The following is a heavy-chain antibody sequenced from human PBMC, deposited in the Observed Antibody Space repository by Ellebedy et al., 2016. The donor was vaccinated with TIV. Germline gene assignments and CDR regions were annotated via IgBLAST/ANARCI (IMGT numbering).Heavy chain of an antibody. D-gene: IGHD4-17*01. V-gene: IGHV3-53*01. CDR2: IYSGGST. CDR1: GFTVSSNY. CDR3: ANGDQAFDY. Sequence: GESLKISCAASGFTVSSNYMSWVRQAPGKGLEWVSVIYSGGSTYYADSVKGRFTISRDNSKNTLYLQMNSLRAEDTAVYYCANGDQAFDYWGQGTLVTVSS. J-gene: IGHJ4*02.